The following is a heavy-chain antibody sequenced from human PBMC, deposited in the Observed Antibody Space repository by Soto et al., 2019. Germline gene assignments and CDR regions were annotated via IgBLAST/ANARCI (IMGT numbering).Heavy chain of an antibody. D-gene: IGHD3-10*01. CDR2: IYYSGST. J-gene: IGHJ4*02. CDR3: ASRPLNYYRSGRYYFDY. Sequence: PSETLSLTCTVSGGSISSYYWSWIRQPPGKGLEWIGYIYYSGSTNYNPSLKSRVTISVDTSKNQFSLKLSSVTAADTAVYYCASRPLNYYRSGRYYFDYWVQGTLVTVSS. V-gene: IGHV4-59*08. CDR1: GGSISSYY.